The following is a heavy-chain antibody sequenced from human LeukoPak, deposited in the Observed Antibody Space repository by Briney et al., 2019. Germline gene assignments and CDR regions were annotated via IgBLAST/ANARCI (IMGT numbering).Heavy chain of an antibody. Sequence: PSETLSLTCAVYGGSFSGYYWSWIRQPPGKGLEWIGEINHSGSTNYNPSLKSRVTISVDTSKNQFSLKLSSVTAADTAVYYCARGRRYCSSTSCYFWFDPWGQGTLVAVSS. V-gene: IGHV4-34*01. CDR1: GGSFSGYY. CDR2: INHSGST. CDR3: ARGRRYCSSTSCYFWFDP. J-gene: IGHJ5*02. D-gene: IGHD2-2*01.